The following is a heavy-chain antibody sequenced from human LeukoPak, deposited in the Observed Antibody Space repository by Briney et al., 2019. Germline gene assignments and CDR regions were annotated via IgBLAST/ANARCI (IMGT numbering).Heavy chain of an antibody. V-gene: IGHV3-9*01. CDR3: AKDATLTVVTAYIDY. Sequence: GGSLRLSCAASGFTFDDYAMHWVRQAPGKGLEWVSGISWNSGSIGYADSVKGRFTISRDNAKNSLYLQMNSLRAEDTALYYCAKDATLTVVTAYIDYWGQGTLVTVSS. D-gene: IGHD2-21*02. CDR2: ISWNSGSI. J-gene: IGHJ4*02. CDR1: GFTFDDYA.